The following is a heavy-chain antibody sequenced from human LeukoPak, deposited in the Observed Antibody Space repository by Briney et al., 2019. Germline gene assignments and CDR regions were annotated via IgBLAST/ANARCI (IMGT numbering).Heavy chain of an antibody. Sequence: GASVKVSCKASGYTFTSYAMHWVRQAPGQRLEWMGWINAGNGNTKYSQKFQGRVTITRDTSASTAYMELSSLRSEDTAVYYCASAYYYDSSGYYYPRSYGMDVWGQGTTVTVSS. CDR3: ASAYYYDSSGYYYPRSYGMDV. CDR2: INAGNGNT. J-gene: IGHJ6*02. D-gene: IGHD3-22*01. CDR1: GYTFTSYA. V-gene: IGHV1-3*01.